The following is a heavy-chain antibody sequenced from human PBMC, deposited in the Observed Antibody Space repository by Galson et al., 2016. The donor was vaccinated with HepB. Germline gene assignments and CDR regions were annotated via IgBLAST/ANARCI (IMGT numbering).Heavy chain of an antibody. CDR2: IKDDGSQK. J-gene: IGHJ6*02. CDR3: ARDSGRREDV. Sequence: SLRLSCAASGFTISSHWMTWVRQAPGKGLEWVAYIKDDGSQKYYVESVKGRFTISRDNAKNSLYLQTNTLRAEDTALYYCARDSGRREDVWGQGTTVTVSS. CDR1: GFTISSHW. V-gene: IGHV3-7*04.